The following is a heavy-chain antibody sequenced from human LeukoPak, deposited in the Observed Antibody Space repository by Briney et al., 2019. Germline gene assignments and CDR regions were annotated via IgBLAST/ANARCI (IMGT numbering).Heavy chain of an antibody. CDR3: ARAVSHDYVVVPAAMGGYYFDY. Sequence: PSETLSLTCTVSGGSISSGRYYWSWIRQPAGKGLEWIGRIYTSGSTHYNPSLKSRVTRSVDTSKNQFSLKLSSVTAADTAVYSCARAVSHDYVVVPAAMGGYYFDYWGQGTLVTVSS. D-gene: IGHD2-2*01. CDR2: IYTSGST. V-gene: IGHV4-61*02. J-gene: IGHJ4*02. CDR1: GGSISSGRYY.